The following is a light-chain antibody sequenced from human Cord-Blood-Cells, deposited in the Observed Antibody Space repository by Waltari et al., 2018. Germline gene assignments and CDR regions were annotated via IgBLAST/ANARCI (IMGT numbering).Light chain of an antibody. CDR2: EVS. CDR1: QSLLHSDGKTY. V-gene: IGKV2-29*02. CDR3: MQGIHLFT. Sequence: DIVMTQTPLSLSVTPGQPASISCKSSQSLLHSDGKTYLYWYLQKPGQSPQLLIYEVSSRLSGVPDRFSGSGSGTDFTLKISRVEAEDVGVYYCMQGIHLFTFGPGTKVDIK. J-gene: IGKJ3*01.